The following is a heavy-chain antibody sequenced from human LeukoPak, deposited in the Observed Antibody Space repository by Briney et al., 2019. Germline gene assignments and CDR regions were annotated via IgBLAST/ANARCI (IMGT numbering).Heavy chain of an antibody. CDR2: IYYSGST. D-gene: IGHD5-18*01. J-gene: IGHJ5*02. V-gene: IGHV4-59*01. Sequence: SETLSLTCTVSGVSISSYYWSWIRQPPGKGLEWIGYIYYSGSTNYNPSLKSRVTISVDTSKNQFSLKLSSVTAADTAVYYCARGSSGYSYGNWFDPWGQGTLVTVSS. CDR3: ARGSSGYSYGNWFDP. CDR1: GVSISSYY.